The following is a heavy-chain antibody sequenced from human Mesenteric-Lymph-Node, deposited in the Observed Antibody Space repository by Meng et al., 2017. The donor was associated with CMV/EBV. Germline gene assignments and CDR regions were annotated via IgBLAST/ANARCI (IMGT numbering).Heavy chain of an antibody. CDR3: ARDNYDSSGYYFGYFDY. V-gene: IGHV3-64*01. CDR1: FTFSSDA. J-gene: IGHJ4*02. CDR2: ISSNGGST. Sequence: FTFSSDAMHWVRQAPGKGLEYVSAISSNGGSTYYANSVKGRFTISRDNSKNTLYLQMGSLRAEDMAVYYCARDNYDSSGYYFGYFDYWGQGTLVTSPQ. D-gene: IGHD3-22*01.